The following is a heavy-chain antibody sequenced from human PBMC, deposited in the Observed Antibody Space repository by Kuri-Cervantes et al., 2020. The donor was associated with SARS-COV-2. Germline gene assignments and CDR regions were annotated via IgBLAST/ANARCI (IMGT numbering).Heavy chain of an antibody. J-gene: IGHJ5*02. D-gene: IGHD4-17*01. CDR3: ARGGYGDYLS. CDR2: VYYNGNT. CDR1: GGSFSGYY. Sequence: SETLSLTCAVYGGSFSGYYWSWIRQHPGRGPEWIGYVYYNGNTFYSPSLKSRVTMSIDTSRNQFSLRLSSVTAADTAVYYCARGGYGDYLSWGQGTLVTVSS. V-gene: IGHV4-31*11.